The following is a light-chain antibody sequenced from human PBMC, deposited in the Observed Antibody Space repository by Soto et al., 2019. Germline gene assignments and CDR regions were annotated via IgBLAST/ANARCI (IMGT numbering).Light chain of an antibody. V-gene: IGKV3-15*01. Sequence: EIVMTQSPATLSVSPGERATVPCRASQSVRNNLAWYQQKPGQAPRLLIYGASTRATGIPARFSGSGYGTEFTLTISSLQSEDFAVYYCQQYNNWPLTVGGGTKVDIE. CDR1: QSVRNN. CDR2: GAS. CDR3: QQYNNWPLT. J-gene: IGKJ4*01.